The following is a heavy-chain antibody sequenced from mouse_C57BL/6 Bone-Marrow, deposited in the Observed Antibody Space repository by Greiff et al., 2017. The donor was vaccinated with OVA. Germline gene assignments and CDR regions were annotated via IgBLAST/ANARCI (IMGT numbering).Heavy chain of an antibody. D-gene: IGHD2-14*01. J-gene: IGHJ3*01. V-gene: IGHV1-4*01. CDR2: INPSSGYT. CDR3: ARSGYDGRPPECAY. Sequence: QVQLQQSGAELARPGASVKMSCKASGYTFTSYTMHWVKQRPGQGLEWIGYINPSSGYTKSNQKFKDKATLTADKSSSTAYMPLSSLTSEDSAVYSCARSGYDGRPPECAYWGKGTMVTVSA. CDR1: GYTFTSYT.